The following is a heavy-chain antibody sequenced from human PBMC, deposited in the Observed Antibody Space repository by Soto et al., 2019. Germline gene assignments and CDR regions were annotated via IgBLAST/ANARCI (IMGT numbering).Heavy chain of an antibody. J-gene: IGHJ4*02. V-gene: IGHV5-10-1*01. Sequence: GESLKISCNGSGYSFTSYWISWGRQMPGKGLEWMGRIDPSDSYTNYSPSFQGHVTISADKSISTAYLQWSSLKASDTAMYYCAVGSSIAAAGTDYWGQGTLVTVSS. CDR2: IDPSDSYT. CDR1: GYSFTSYW. D-gene: IGHD6-13*01. CDR3: AVGSSIAAAGTDY.